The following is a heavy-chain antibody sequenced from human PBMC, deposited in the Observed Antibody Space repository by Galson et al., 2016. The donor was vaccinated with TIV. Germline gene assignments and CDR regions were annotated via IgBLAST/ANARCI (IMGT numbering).Heavy chain of an antibody. CDR1: YTFTSYT. D-gene: IGHD1-26*01. Sequence: YTFTSYTMHWVRQAPGQRLEWMGWINVYNGNTRYSQKFRDRVTITRDTSATTAYMETYMELSSLTAEDTAIYYCARGGRGAAYPNNFDYWGQGTLVTVSS. J-gene: IGHJ4*02. CDR3: ARGGRGAAYPNNFDY. CDR2: INVYNGNT. V-gene: IGHV1-3*01.